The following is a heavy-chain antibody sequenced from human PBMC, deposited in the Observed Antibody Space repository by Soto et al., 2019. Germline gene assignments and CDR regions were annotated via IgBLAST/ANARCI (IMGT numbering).Heavy chain of an antibody. Sequence: QVQLVESGGGVVQPGRSLRLSCAASGFTFSSYGMHWVRQAPGKGLEWVAVISYDGSNKYYADSVKGRFTISRDNSKNTLYLQMNSLRAEDTAVYYCAKSVEMATISDYFDYWGQGTLVTVSS. J-gene: IGHJ4*02. D-gene: IGHD5-12*01. V-gene: IGHV3-30*18. CDR2: ISYDGSNK. CDR1: GFTFSSYG. CDR3: AKSVEMATISDYFDY.